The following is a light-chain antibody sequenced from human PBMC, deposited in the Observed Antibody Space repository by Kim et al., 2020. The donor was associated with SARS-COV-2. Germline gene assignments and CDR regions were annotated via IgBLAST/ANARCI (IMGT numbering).Light chain of an antibody. CDR2: DVS. J-gene: IGLJ3*02. CDR1: SSDVGGYNY. CDR3: SSYTSSSTLV. V-gene: IGLV2-14*04. Sequence: GQSITISCTGTSSDVGGYNYVSLYQRHPGKAPKLMIYDVSKRPSGVSNRFSGSKSGNTASLTISGLQAEDEADYYCSSYTSSSTLVFGGGTQLTVL.